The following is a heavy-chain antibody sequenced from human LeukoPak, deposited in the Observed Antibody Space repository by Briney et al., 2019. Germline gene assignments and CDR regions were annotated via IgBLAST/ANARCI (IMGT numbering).Heavy chain of an antibody. CDR2: IYPGDSDT. J-gene: IGHJ4*02. CDR3: ARLFGSGWYPNEGYDY. V-gene: IGHV5-51*01. D-gene: IGHD6-19*01. CDR1: GYTFTNYW. Sequence: GESMKISCKGSGYTFTNYWIGWVRQMPGKGLEWMGIIYPGDSDTRYSPSFQGQVTISADKSISTAFLQWSSLKASDTAMYYCARLFGSGWYPNEGYDYCGQGTLVTVSS.